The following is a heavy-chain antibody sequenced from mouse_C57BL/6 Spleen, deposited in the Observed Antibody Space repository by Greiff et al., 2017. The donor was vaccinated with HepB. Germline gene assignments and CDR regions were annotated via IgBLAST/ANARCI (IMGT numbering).Heavy chain of an antibody. J-gene: IGHJ2*01. Sequence: EVKLQQSGPELVKPGASVKISCKASGYTFTDYYMNWVKQSHGKSLEWIGDINPNNGGTSYNQKFKGKATLTVDKSSSTAYMELRSLTSEDSAVYYCARGLRRDLDYWGQGTTLTVAS. CDR3: ARGLRRDLDY. D-gene: IGHD2-4*01. CDR1: GYTFTDYY. CDR2: INPNNGGT. V-gene: IGHV1-26*01.